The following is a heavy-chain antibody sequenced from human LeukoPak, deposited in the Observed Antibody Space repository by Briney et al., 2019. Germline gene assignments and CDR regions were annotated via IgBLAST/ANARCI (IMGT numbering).Heavy chain of an antibody. D-gene: IGHD3-10*01. CDR2: ISSSSSYI. CDR3: AREIWFGELEGDY. CDR1: GFTFSSYS. V-gene: IGHV3-21*01. Sequence: GGSLRLSCAASGFTFSSYSMNWVRQAPGEGLAWVSSISSSSSYIYYADSVKGRFTISRDNAKNSLYLQMNSLRAEDTAVYYCAREIWFGELEGDYWGQGTLVTVSS. J-gene: IGHJ4*02.